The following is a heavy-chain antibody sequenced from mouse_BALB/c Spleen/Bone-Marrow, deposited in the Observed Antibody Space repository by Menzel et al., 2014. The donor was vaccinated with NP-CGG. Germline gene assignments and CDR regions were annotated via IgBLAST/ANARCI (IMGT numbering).Heavy chain of an antibody. CDR2: INPSNGGT. CDR1: GYTLTSYY. Sequence: QVQLKESGAELVKPGTSVKLSCKASGYTLTSYYIYWVKQRPGQGLKWIGEINPSNGGTNFNEKFKSKATLTVDKSSSTAYMQLSSLTSEDSAVYYCTRLSLLRGYFDYWGQGTTLTVSS. D-gene: IGHD1-2*01. J-gene: IGHJ2*01. CDR3: TRLSLLRGYFDY. V-gene: IGHV1S81*02.